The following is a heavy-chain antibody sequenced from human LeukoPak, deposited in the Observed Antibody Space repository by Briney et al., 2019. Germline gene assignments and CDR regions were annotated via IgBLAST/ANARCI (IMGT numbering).Heavy chain of an antibody. J-gene: IGHJ5*02. CDR2: INSDGSST. Sequence: GGSLRLSCAASGFTFSSYWMHWVRQAPGKGLVWVSRINSDGSSTSYADSVKGRFTISRDNAKNTLYLQMNSLRAEDTAVYYCARSGSYYSNWFDPWGQGTLVTVSS. CDR1: GFTFSSYW. CDR3: ARSGSYYSNWFDP. D-gene: IGHD3-10*01. V-gene: IGHV3-74*01.